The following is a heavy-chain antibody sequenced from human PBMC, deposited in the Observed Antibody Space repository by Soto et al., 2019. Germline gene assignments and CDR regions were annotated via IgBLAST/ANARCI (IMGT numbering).Heavy chain of an antibody. CDR3: ARVRCSGGDCFYDY. V-gene: IGHV3-23*01. J-gene: IGHJ4*02. CDR2: ISGNGRGT. CDR1: GFSFSTYP. Sequence: EVQLLESGGGLVQPGGSLRLSCATSGFSFSTYPMSWVRQAPGKGLEWVTAISGNGRGTSYADSVKGRFTILRDNSKNSLYLQMNSLRVEDTAMYYCARVRCSGGDCFYDYWGQGTLVTVSS. D-gene: IGHD2-21*02.